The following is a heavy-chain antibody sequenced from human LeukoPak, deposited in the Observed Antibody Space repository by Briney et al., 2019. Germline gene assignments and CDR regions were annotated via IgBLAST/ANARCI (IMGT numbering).Heavy chain of an antibody. J-gene: IGHJ4*02. Sequence: ASVKVSCKVSGYTLTELSMHWVRQAPGKGLEWMGWINTYDASTNQAEKLQGRVIMTADTSTNTAYMELRRLRSDDTAVYYCARAVPATSGYFGELDSWGQGTLVTVSS. CDR3: ARAVPATSGYFGELDS. V-gene: IGHV1-24*01. CDR2: INTYDAST. D-gene: IGHD3-22*01. CDR1: GYTLTELS.